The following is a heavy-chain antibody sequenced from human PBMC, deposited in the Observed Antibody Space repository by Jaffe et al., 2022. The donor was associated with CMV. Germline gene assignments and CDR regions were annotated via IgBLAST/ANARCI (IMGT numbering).Heavy chain of an antibody. CDR3: ARGGITGTRDAFDI. Sequence: QVQLQQWGAGLLKPSETLSLTCAVYGGSFSGYYWSWIRQPPGKGLEWIGEINHSGSTNYNPSLKSRVTISVDTSKNQFSLKLSSVTAADTAVYYCARGGITGTRDAFDIWGQGTMVTVSS. CDR2: INHSGST. CDR1: GGSFSGYY. J-gene: IGHJ3*02. D-gene: IGHD1-20*01. V-gene: IGHV4-34*01.